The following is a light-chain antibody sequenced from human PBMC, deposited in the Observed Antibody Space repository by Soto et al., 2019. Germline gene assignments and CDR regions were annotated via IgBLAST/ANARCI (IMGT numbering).Light chain of an antibody. Sequence: DIQMTQSPSTLSASVGDRVTITCRASQSSSAWLAWYQQKPGKAPKLLIYKASSLESGVPSRFSGSGSGTEFTLTISSLQPDDFATYYCQHYDSYSYTFGQGTKLEIK. J-gene: IGKJ2*01. CDR1: QSSSAW. CDR3: QHYDSYSYT. CDR2: KAS. V-gene: IGKV1-5*03.